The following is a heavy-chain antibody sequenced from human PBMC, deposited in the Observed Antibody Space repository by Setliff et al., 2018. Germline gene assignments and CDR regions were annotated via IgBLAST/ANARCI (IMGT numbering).Heavy chain of an antibody. J-gene: IGHJ3*01. CDR1: XFTFRKYG. D-gene: IGHD2-21*01. CDR3: VRAXXXGGXXXGDDAFDL. Sequence: PGGSLRLSCAASXFTFRKYGRCWGRQAPGKGLEWVANIKEDGSEKYYVDSVKGRFTISRDNAKNLLDLQMYSRRXEDTAGYYCVRAXXXGGXXXGDDAFDLWGQGTMVTVSS. CDR2: IKEDGSEK. V-gene: IGHV3-7*03.